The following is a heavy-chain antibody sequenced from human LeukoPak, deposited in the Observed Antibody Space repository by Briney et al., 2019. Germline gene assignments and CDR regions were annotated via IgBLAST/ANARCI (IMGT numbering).Heavy chain of an antibody. J-gene: IGHJ3*02. Sequence: SQTLSLTCTVSGGSISSGSYYWSWIRQPAGKGLEWIGRIYTSGSTNYNPSLKSRVTISVDTSKNQFSLKLSSVNAADTAVYYCARALNYYDSSGESDDACDIWGRGTMVTVSS. CDR1: GGSISSGSYY. CDR3: ARALNYYDSSGESDDACDI. D-gene: IGHD3-22*01. V-gene: IGHV4-61*02. CDR2: IYTSGST.